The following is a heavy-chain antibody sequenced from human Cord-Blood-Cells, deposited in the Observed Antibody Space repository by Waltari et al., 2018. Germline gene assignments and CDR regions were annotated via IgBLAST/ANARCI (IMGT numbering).Heavy chain of an antibody. CDR2: ISYDGSNK. V-gene: IGHV3-30-3*01. J-gene: IGHJ4*02. D-gene: IGHD7-27*01. CDR3: ASIPKLGSFDY. Sequence: QVQLVESGGGVVQPGRSLRLSCAASGFTFSSYAMHWVRQATGKGLEGVAVISYDGSNKYYADSVKGRFTISRDNSKNTLYLQMNSLRAEDTAVYYCASIPKLGSFDYWGQGTLVTVSS. CDR1: GFTFSSYA.